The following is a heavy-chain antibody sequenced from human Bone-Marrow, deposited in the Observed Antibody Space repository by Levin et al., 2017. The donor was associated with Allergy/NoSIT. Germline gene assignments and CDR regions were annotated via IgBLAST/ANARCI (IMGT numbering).Heavy chain of an antibody. J-gene: IGHJ4*02. D-gene: IGHD3-3*01. Sequence: AGGSLRLSCAASGFTFSSYAMTWVRQAPGKGLEWVSLIGGTSGKTFYADSVKGRFTISRDNSKNTLYLQMNSLRAEDTAVYYCARHDATVGVVDYWGQGTLVTVSS. CDR3: ARHDATVGVVDY. V-gene: IGHV3-23*01. CDR1: GFTFSSYA. CDR2: IGGTSGKT.